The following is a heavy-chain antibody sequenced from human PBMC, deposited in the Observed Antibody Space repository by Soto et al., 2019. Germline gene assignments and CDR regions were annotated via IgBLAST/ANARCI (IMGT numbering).Heavy chain of an antibody. CDR2: RIPIFGTA. CDR3: ARGTTPYYYCGLDV. CDR1: GGTFSSYA. Sequence: QVQLVQSGAEVKKPGSSVKVSCKASGGTFSSYAISWVRQAPGQGLEWMGGRIPIFGTANYAQKFQGRVTITADATTRTAYMGLSSLRSEDTAVYYCARGTTPYYYCGLDVWGQGTTVTVSS. J-gene: IGHJ6*02. V-gene: IGHV1-69*12.